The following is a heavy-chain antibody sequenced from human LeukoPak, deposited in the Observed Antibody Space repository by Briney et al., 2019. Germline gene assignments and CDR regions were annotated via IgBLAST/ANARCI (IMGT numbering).Heavy chain of an antibody. CDR3: ARARYANAWYAFDI. V-gene: IGHV4-59*02. D-gene: IGHD2-2*01. CDR1: GGSVSSYY. J-gene: IGHJ3*02. CDR2: LSHSGSS. Sequence: SETLSLTCTVSGGSVSSYYWSWIRRPPGRGLEWLAYLSHSGSSDSNPSLTSRVTTLVDTSKNQFSLKLTSVTAADTAVYYCARARYANAWYAFDIWGHGTMVTVSS.